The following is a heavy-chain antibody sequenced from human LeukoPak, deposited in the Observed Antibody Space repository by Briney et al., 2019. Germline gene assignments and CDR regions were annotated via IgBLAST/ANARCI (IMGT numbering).Heavy chain of an antibody. V-gene: IGHV3-21*01. Sequence: GGSLRLSCAASGFTFSSYSMNWVRQAPGKGLEWVSSISSSSSYIYYADSVKGRFTIYRDNAKNSLYLQMNSLRAEDTAVYYCARQSIAVAGATFDYWGQGTLVTVSS. D-gene: IGHD6-19*01. CDR3: ARQSIAVAGATFDY. J-gene: IGHJ4*02. CDR1: GFTFSSYS. CDR2: ISSSSSYI.